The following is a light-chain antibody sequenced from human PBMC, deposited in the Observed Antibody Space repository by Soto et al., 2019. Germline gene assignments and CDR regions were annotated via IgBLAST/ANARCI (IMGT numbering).Light chain of an antibody. Sequence: EIVMTQSPATLSVSPGERATLSCRASQSVGSNLAWYQQKPGQAPRLLIYDASSRATGIPARFSGSGSGTEFTLTISSLHSEDFAVYYCQQYDNWPPWTFGQGTKVDIK. CDR2: DAS. V-gene: IGKV3-15*01. CDR3: QQYDNWPPWT. CDR1: QSVGSN. J-gene: IGKJ1*01.